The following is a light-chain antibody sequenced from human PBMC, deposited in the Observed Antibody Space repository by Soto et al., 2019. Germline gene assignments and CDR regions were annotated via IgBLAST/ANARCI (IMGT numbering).Light chain of an antibody. Sequence: DIQMTQSPSSLSASVGDRVTITCRASETITYYLNWYQQRPGQAPKLLIYGASSLQSGVSSRFSGRGSGTDFTLTITSLQLEDFATYHCQQSYSTPLTFGGGTKVEI. CDR1: ETITYY. V-gene: IGKV1-39*01. CDR3: QQSYSTPLT. J-gene: IGKJ4*01. CDR2: GAS.